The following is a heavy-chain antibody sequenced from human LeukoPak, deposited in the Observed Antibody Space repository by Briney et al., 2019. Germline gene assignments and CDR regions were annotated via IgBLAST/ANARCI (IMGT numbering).Heavy chain of an antibody. CDR3: AKALKSRITMVRVFDY. Sequence: PGGSLRLSCAVSGFTFRSYTMNWVRQAPRKGLEWVSSISGSGGSTYYADSVKGRFTISRDNSKNTLYLQMNSLRAEDTAVYYCAKALKSRITMVRVFDYWGQGTLVTVSS. CDR2: ISGSGGST. J-gene: IGHJ4*02. D-gene: IGHD3-10*01. CDR1: GFTFRSYT. V-gene: IGHV3-23*01.